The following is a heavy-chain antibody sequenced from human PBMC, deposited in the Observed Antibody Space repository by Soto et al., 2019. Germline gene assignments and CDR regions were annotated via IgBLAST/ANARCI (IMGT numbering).Heavy chain of an antibody. Sequence: QIQLVQSAAEVKKPGASVKVSCKTSGYTFVSYGISWVRQAPGQGLEWMGWISPYNGNTNFAQRCRGRVTLTPDTSTGLVYMDMGSLKSDDTSVYYCARDQMFLDSSAYYDHWGQGTLMMVYS. CDR2: ISPYNGNT. CDR1: GYTFVSYG. D-gene: IGHD3-22*01. V-gene: IGHV1-18*04. CDR3: ARDQMFLDSSAYYDH. J-gene: IGHJ5*02.